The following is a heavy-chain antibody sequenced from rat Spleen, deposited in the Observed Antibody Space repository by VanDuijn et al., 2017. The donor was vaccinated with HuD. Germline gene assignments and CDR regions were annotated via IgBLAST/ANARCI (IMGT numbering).Heavy chain of an antibody. CDR3: ARYFDY. CDR2: ISYDGSST. J-gene: IGHJ2*01. Sequence: EVQLVESGGGLVQPGRSLKLSCAASGFTFSDFGMAWVRQTPTKGLEWVATISYDGSSTYYRDSVKGRFTISRDTAETTLYLQMDSLRSEDTATYYCARYFDYWGQGVMVTVSS. CDR1: GFTFSDFG. V-gene: IGHV5-29*01.